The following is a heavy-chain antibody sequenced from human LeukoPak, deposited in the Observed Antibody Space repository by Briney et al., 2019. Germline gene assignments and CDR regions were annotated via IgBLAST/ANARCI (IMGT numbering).Heavy chain of an antibody. D-gene: IGHD3-22*01. CDR3: ARADSSGYTSVFDY. Sequence: TLSLTCTVSGGSIRSSSYYWGWIRQPPGKGLEWIGYIYYSGSTYYNPSLKSRVTISVDTSKNQFSLKLSSVTAADTAVYYCARADSSGYTSVFDYWGQGTLVTVSS. V-gene: IGHV4-30-4*08. CDR1: GGSIRSSSYY. CDR2: IYYSGST. J-gene: IGHJ4*02.